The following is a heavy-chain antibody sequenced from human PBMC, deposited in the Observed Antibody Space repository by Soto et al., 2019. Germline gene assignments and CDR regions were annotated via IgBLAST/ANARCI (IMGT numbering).Heavy chain of an antibody. J-gene: IGHJ5*02. CDR1: GYTFTGYY. CDR3: AREVHIVVVPAASGKHNWFDP. V-gene: IGHV1-2*02. D-gene: IGHD2-2*01. CDR2: INPNSGGT. Sequence: QVQLVQSGAEVKKPGASVKVSCKASGYTFTGYYMHWVRQAPGQGLEWMGWINPNSGGTNYAQKFQGRVTMTRDTSISTAYMELSRLRSDDTAVYYCAREVHIVVVPAASGKHNWFDPWGQGTLVTVSS.